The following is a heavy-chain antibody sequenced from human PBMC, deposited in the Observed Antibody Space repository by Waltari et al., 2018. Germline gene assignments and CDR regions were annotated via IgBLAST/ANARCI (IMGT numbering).Heavy chain of an antibody. V-gene: IGHV4-38-2*02. D-gene: IGHD3-22*01. CDR1: EYSISTGFY. J-gene: IGHJ4*02. Sequence: QVQLQESGPGLVKPSGTLSLTCSVSEYSISTGFYWGWVRQTPGKGLEWIGSIYHIGNTRYNPPLTSRAAVSMDMSKNQFSLRLTAVTAADTAVYYCARHRLDRGDSFDFWGQGVLVTVSS. CDR2: IYHIGNT. CDR3: ARHRLDRGDSFDF.